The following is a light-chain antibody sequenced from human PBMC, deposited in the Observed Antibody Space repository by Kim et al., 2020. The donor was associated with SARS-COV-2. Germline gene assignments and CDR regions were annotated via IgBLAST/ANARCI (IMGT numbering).Light chain of an antibody. V-gene: IGLV3-21*04. Sequence: SYELTQPPSVSVAPGKTARITCGGNNIGDKSVHWYQQKAGQAPVLVIYHDSDRPSGIPERFSGSNSGNTATLTISRVEAGDEADYSCPVWSSDYVHHVVF. CDR1: NIGDKS. CDR2: HDS. J-gene: IGLJ2*01. CDR3: PVWSSDYVHHVV.